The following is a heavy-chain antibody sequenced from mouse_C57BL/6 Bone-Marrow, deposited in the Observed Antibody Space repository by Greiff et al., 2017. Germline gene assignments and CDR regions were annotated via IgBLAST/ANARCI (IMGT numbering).Heavy chain of an antibody. CDR3: TTTFYYYGSSTVLDY. D-gene: IGHD1-1*01. Sequence: VQLKESGAELVRPGASVKLSCTASGFNIKDDYMHWVKQRPEQGLEWIGWIDPENGDTEYASKFPGKATITADTSSNTAYLQLSSLTSEDTAVYYCTTTFYYYGSSTVLDYWGQGTTLTVSS. J-gene: IGHJ2*01. CDR2: IDPENGDT. CDR1: GFNIKDDY. V-gene: IGHV14-4*01.